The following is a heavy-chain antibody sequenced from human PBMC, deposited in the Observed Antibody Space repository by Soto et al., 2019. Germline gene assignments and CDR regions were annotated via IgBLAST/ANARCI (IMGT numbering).Heavy chain of an antibody. CDR3: ARGLDSGWAREYFDP. D-gene: IGHD3-16*01. CDR1: GYTFTDFY. CDR2: INPNSGGT. V-gene: IGHV1-2*04. Sequence: ASVKVSFKASGYTFTDFYIHWVRLAPGQGPEWMGWINPNSGGTNYAQKFRGWVTMTRDTSITTVYMELNRLRPNDTAMYYCARGLDSGWAREYFDPWGQGTLVTVSS. J-gene: IGHJ5*02.